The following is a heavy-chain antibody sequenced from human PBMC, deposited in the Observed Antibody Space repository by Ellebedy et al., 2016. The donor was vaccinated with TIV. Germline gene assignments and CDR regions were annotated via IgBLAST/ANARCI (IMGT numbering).Heavy chain of an antibody. CDR2: IGSSSSTI. D-gene: IGHD1-26*01. J-gene: IGHJ4*02. CDR3: AKSVGPNTRFIDY. V-gene: IGHV3-48*01. CDR1: GFTFSSYS. Sequence: GESLKISCAASGFTFSSYSMNWVRQAPGKGLEWISFIGSSSSTIYYADSVKGRFIISRDNSKNTLYLQMNRLRAEDTAVYYCAKSVGPNTRFIDYWGQGTPVTVSS.